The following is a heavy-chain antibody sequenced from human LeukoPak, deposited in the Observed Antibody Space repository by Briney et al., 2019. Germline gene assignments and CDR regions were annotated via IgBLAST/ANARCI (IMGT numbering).Heavy chain of an antibody. Sequence: SETLSLTCTVSGGSISSGSYYWSWIRQPAGKGLEWIGRIYTSGSTNYNPSLKSRVTISVDTSKNQFSLKLSSVTAADTAVYYCARLYYYDSSGYLDYWGQGTLVTVSS. V-gene: IGHV4-61*02. CDR2: IYTSGST. CDR1: GGSISSGSYY. CDR3: ARLYYYDSSGYLDY. D-gene: IGHD3-22*01. J-gene: IGHJ4*02.